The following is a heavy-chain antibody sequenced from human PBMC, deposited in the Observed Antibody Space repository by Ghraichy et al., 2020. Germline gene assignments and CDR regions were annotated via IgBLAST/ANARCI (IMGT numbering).Heavy chain of an antibody. CDR3: AKDPPGRPSSQSLPMSVLWFGAPLHY. J-gene: IGHJ4*02. Sequence: GGSLRLSCAASGFTFSSYAMSWVRQAPGKGLEWVSAISGSGGSTYYADSVKGRFTISRDNSKNTLYLQMNSLRAEDTAVYYCAKDPPGRPSSQSLPMSVLWFGAPLHYWGQGTLVTVSS. D-gene: IGHD3-10*01. CDR1: GFTFSSYA. V-gene: IGHV3-23*01. CDR2: ISGSGGST.